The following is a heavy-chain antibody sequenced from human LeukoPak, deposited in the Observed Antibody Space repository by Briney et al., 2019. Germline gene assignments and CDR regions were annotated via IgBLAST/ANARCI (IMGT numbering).Heavy chain of an antibody. D-gene: IGHD1-26*01. J-gene: IGHJ3*02. V-gene: IGHV3-49*03. Sequence: GGSLRLSCTASGFTFGDYAMSWFRQALGKGLEWVGFIRSKAYGGTTEYAASVKGRFTISRDDSKSIAYLQMNSLKTEDTAVYYCTRDRVGATPGFHIWGQGTMVTVSS. CDR3: TRDRVGATPGFHI. CDR1: GFTFGDYA. CDR2: IRSKAYGGTT.